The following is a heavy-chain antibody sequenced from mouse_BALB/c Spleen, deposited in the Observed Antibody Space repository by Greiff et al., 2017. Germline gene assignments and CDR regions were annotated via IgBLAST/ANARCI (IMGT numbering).Heavy chain of an antibody. Sequence: QVQLQQSGAELARPGASVKLSCKASGYTFTSYWMQWVKQRPGQGLEWIGAIYPGDGDTRYTQKFKGKATLTADKSSSTAYMQLSSLASEASAVYYCARTTVVADWYFDVWGAGTTVTVSS. D-gene: IGHD1-1*01. CDR1: GYTFTSYW. CDR3: ARTTVVADWYFDV. CDR2: IYPGDGDT. V-gene: IGHV1-87*01. J-gene: IGHJ1*01.